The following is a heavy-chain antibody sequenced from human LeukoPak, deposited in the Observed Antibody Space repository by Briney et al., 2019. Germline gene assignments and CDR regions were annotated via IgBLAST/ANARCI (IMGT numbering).Heavy chain of an antibody. CDR1: GYTFTNYY. CDR3: TRGPRNDP. V-gene: IGHV1-46*01. CDR2: INPSDGGT. Sequence: ASVRVSCKASGYTFTNYYLHWVRQAPGHGLEWMAIINPSDGGTYYEQKLQGRVTVTRDTSINTVYMELSSLRSEDTAVYYCTRGPRNDPWGQGTLVTVSS. J-gene: IGHJ5*02. D-gene: IGHD1-14*01.